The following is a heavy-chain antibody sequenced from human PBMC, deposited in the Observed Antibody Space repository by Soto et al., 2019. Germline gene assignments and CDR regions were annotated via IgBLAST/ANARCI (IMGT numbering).Heavy chain of an antibody. D-gene: IGHD5-18*01. CDR1: GFAFSSYA. Sequence: PGGSLRLSCSASGFAFSSYAMSWVRQAPGKGLEWVSAISGSGGSTYYADSVKGRFTISRDNSKNTLYLQMNSLRAEDTAVYYCAHSYGLSNWFDPWGQGTLVTVS. V-gene: IGHV3-23*01. J-gene: IGHJ5*02. CDR2: ISGSGGST. CDR3: AHSYGLSNWFDP.